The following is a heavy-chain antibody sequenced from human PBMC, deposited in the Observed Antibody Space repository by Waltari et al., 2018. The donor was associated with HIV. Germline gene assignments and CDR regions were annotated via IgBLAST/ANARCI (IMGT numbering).Heavy chain of an antibody. J-gene: IGHJ3*02. CDR3: ASSYTYTVWGAFDT. V-gene: IGHV4-39*02. Sequence: QMQLKESGPGLVKPSETLSLNCTVSGGSITCPGTFSGWIRHPPEKGLEWIGSIYHDGSTRYDSSLKDSSLKSRVTISLDTSKNLFSLELTSMTAADTAVYYCASSYTYTVWGAFDTWGQGTMVTVSS. D-gene: IGHD2-2*02. CDR2: IYHDGSTRYDSS. CDR1: GGSITCPGTF.